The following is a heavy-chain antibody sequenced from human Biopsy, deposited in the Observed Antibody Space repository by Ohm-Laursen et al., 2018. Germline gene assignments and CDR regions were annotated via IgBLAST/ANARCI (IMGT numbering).Heavy chain of an antibody. J-gene: IGHJ5*02. CDR2: IFYSGNI. V-gene: IGHV4-39*01. CDR1: GGSVSSNTHY. CDR3: ARHPTGFWFDP. Sequence: TLSLTCTVSGGSVSSNTHYWAWIRQPPGKGLEWIGRIFYSGNIYYNPSLKGRVSISVDTSKNQFALNLNFLTAADTAVYYCARHPTGFWFDPWGQGTLVIVSS.